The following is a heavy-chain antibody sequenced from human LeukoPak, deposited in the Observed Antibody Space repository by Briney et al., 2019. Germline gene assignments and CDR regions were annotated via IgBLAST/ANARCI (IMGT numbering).Heavy chain of an antibody. CDR2: INHSGST. CDR3: ARGQVVAKPRYFDL. J-gene: IGHJ2*01. D-gene: IGHD2-21*01. CDR1: GGSLSDFY. V-gene: IGHV4-34*01. Sequence: SETLSLTCGVYGGSLSDFYWTWIRQPPGKGLEWIGEINHSGSTNCNPSLKSRVTISVDTSKSQFSLKLSSVTAADTAVYYCARGQVVAKPRYFDLWGRGTLVTVSS.